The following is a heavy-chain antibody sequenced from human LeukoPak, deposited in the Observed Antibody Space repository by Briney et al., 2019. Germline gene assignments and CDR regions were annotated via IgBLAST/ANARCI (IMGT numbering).Heavy chain of an antibody. CDR2: ISGSGGST. CDR3: AKSDDHCSGGSCQIDY. D-gene: IGHD2-15*01. J-gene: IGHJ4*02. V-gene: IGHV3-23*01. CDR1: GFTFSSYG. Sequence: QPGGTLRLSCAASGFTFSSYGMSWVRQAPGKGLEWVSAISGSGGSTYYADSVKGRFTISRDNSKNTLYLQMNSLRPEDTAVYYCAKSDDHCSGGSCQIDYWGQGTLVTVSS.